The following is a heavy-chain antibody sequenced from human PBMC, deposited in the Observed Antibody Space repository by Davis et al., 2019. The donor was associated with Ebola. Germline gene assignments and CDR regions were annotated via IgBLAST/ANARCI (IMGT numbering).Heavy chain of an antibody. CDR2: INPNSGDT. Sequence: ASVKVSCKASGYSFIGYHIHWMRQAPGQGLEWMGWINPNSGDTNYAQTFRGRVTTTRDTSLSTAYMELNSLRRDDTAVYYCAREIWFGENWIDPWGQGTLVTVSS. CDR3: AREIWFGENWIDP. D-gene: IGHD3-10*01. J-gene: IGHJ5*02. V-gene: IGHV1-2*02. CDR1: GYSFIGYH.